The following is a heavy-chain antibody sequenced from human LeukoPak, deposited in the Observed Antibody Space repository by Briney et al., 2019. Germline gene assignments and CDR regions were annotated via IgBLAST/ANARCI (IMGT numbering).Heavy chain of an antibody. J-gene: IGHJ6*03. Sequence: ASVKVSCKASGYTFTSYRISWVRQAPGQGLEWMGWIRVYNGNTNYAQKLQGRVTMTTDTSTSTAYMELRSLRSDDTAVYYCARGDMIVNFHMDVWGKGTTVTISS. V-gene: IGHV1-18*01. CDR3: ARGDMIVNFHMDV. CDR2: IRVYNGNT. CDR1: GYTFTSYR. D-gene: IGHD3-22*01.